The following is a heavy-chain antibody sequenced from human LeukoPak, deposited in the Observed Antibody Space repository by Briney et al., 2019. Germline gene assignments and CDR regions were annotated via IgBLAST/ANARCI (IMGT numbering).Heavy chain of an antibody. D-gene: IGHD3-22*01. J-gene: IGHJ3*02. CDR2: MNPTSGNT. CDR3: ARGLKSGYYYRGAFDI. CDR1: GYTFTSYD. V-gene: IGHV1-8*03. Sequence: GASVKVSCKASGYTFTSYDIKWVRQAIGQGLEWMGWMNPTSGNTGYAQKFQGRFTITRNTSISTAYMELSSLRSEDTAIYYCARGLKSGYYYRGAFDIWGQGTMVTVSS.